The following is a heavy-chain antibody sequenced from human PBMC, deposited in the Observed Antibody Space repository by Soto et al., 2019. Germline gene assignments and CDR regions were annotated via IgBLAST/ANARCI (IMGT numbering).Heavy chain of an antibody. CDR1: GFTFSSYG. V-gene: IGHV3-30*18. D-gene: IGHD4-4*01. CDR2: ISYDGSNK. J-gene: IGHJ6*02. Sequence: QVQLVESGGGVVQPGRSLRLSCAASGFTFSSYGMHWVRQAPGKGLEWVAVISYDGSNKYYADSVKGRFTISRDNSKNTLYLQMNSLRAEDTAVYYCAKLGLGSNRVGMDVWGQGTTVTVSS. CDR3: AKLGLGSNRVGMDV.